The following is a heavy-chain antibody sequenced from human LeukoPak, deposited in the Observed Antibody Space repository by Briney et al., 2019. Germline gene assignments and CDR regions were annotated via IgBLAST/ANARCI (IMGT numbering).Heavy chain of an antibody. CDR3: ARGGIVGATADAFDI. Sequence: SETLSLTCAVYGGSFSGYYWSWIRQPPGKGLEWIGEINHSGSTNYNLSLKSRVTISVDTSKNQFSLKLSSVTAADTAVYYCARGGIVGATADAFDIWGQGTMVTVSS. D-gene: IGHD1-26*01. CDR2: INHSGST. CDR1: GGSFSGYY. V-gene: IGHV4-34*01. J-gene: IGHJ3*02.